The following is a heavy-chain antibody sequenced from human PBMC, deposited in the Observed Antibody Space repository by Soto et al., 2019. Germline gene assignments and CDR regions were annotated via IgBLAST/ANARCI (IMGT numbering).Heavy chain of an antibody. CDR1: GGVFSTYV. Sequence: QVQLVQSGAEVKMPGSSVNVSCKTSGGVFSTYVITWVRQAPGQGLEWMGQIVPVFGTVKYAQKFQGRLTLTADTGTTTAYMELTGLTSEDTAVYYCVREGSQHSGSSGPWFDPWGQGCLVTVSS. CDR3: VREGSQHSGSSGPWFDP. V-gene: IGHV1-69*06. CDR2: IVPVFGTV. D-gene: IGHD3-22*01. J-gene: IGHJ5*02.